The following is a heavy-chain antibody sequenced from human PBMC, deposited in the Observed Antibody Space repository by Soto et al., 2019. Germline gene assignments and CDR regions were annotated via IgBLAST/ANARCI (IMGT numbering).Heavy chain of an antibody. J-gene: IGHJ4*02. CDR2: ISGSGGST. CDR3: AKGPNNYDILTGYPYYFDY. CDR1: GFTFSSYA. Sequence: PGGSLRLSCAASGFTFSSYAMSWVRQAPGKGLEWVSAISGSGGSTYYADSVKGRFTISRDNSKNTLYLQMNSLRAEDTAVYYCAKGPNNYDILTGYPYYFDYWGQGTLVTVSS. V-gene: IGHV3-23*01. D-gene: IGHD3-9*01.